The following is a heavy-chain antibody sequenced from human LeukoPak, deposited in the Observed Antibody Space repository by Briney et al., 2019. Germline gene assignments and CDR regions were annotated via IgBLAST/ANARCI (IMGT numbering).Heavy chain of an antibody. V-gene: IGHV1-18*01. CDR1: GYTFTSYG. J-gene: IGHJ4*02. Sequence: ASVKVSCKASGYTFTSYGISWVRQAPGQGLEWMGWISAYNGNTDYAQKLQGRVTMTADTSTSTAYMELRSLRSDDTAVYYCARGYCSSTSCYTDFDYWGQGTLVTVSS. CDR2: ISAYNGNT. CDR3: ARGYCSSTSCYTDFDY. D-gene: IGHD2-2*02.